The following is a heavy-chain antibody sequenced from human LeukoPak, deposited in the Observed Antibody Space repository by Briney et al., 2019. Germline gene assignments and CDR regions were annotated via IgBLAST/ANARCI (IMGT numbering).Heavy chain of an antibody. J-gene: IGHJ4*02. Sequence: GGSLRLSCAASGFTFSSYAMSWVRQAAGKGLEWVSAISGSGGSTYYADSVKGTFTISRDNSKNTLYLQMNSLRAEDTAVYYCAKARTGTTYFDYWGQGTLVTVSS. CDR3: AKARTGTTYFDY. CDR1: GFTFSSYA. CDR2: ISGSGGST. D-gene: IGHD1-1*01. V-gene: IGHV3-23*01.